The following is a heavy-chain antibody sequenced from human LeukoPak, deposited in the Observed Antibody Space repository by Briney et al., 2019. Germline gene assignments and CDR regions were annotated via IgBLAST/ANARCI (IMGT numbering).Heavy chain of an antibody. CDR2: VNVLGNT. Sequence: SETLSLTCGVSGGSISSTNRWTWVRQPPGKGLEWIGEVNVLGNTNYNPSLESRVTISIDKSENHVSLKLTSVTAADTAVYYCAREGGPFRPLDYSGQGTLVTVSS. J-gene: IGHJ4*02. CDR1: GGSISSTNR. D-gene: IGHD2/OR15-2a*01. V-gene: IGHV4/OR15-8*02. CDR3: AREGGPFRPLDY.